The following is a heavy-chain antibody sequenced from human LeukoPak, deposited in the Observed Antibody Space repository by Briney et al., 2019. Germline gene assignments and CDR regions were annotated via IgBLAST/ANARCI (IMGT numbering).Heavy chain of an antibody. CDR3: ARGGYQLLHSYYYMDV. D-gene: IGHD2-2*01. V-gene: IGHV3-74*01. CDR2: IKTDGSTI. J-gene: IGHJ6*03. Sequence: GGSLRLSCAASGFIFSNYWMHWVRQAPGKGLVWVSRIKTDGSTITYADSVKGRFTISRDNAMNTLYLQMNSLGAEDTAVYYCARGGYQLLHSYYYMDVWGKGTTVTVSS. CDR1: GFIFSNYW.